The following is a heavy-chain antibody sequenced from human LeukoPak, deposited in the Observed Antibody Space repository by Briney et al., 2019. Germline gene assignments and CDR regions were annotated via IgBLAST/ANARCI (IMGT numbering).Heavy chain of an antibody. J-gene: IGHJ6*02. V-gene: IGHV1-3*01. D-gene: IGHD2-2*01. CDR3: ARTPRHCSSTSCYVDYYYYGMDV. CDR2: INAGNGNT. Sequence: ASVTVSCKASGYTFTSYAMHWVRQAPGQRLEWMGWINAGNGNTKYSQKFQGRVTITRDTSASTAYMELSSLRSEDTAVYYCARTPRHCSSTSCYVDYYYYGMDVWGQGTTVTVSS. CDR1: GYTFTSYA.